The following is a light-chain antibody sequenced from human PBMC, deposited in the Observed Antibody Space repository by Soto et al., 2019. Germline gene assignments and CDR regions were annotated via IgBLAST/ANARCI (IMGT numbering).Light chain of an antibody. Sequence: EIVLTQSRGTLSLSPGEGATLSCRASQSVSTNFFAWYQQKPGQAPRLLIYGASTRATGIPDRFSGSGSGTDFTLTISRLEPEDFAVYYCQQYGRTSWTFGQGTKVDIK. J-gene: IGKJ1*01. V-gene: IGKV3-20*01. CDR1: QSVSTNF. CDR3: QQYGRTSWT. CDR2: GAS.